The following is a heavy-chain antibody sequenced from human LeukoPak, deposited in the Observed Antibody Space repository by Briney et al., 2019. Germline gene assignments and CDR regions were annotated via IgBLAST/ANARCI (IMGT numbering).Heavy chain of an antibody. Sequence: GGSLRLSCAGSGFTFNSYGMSWVRQAPGKGVDGVSGISGSGGGTYYADSVKGRFTISRDNSKNTLYLQMNRLRAEETALYYCAKVYSSACYVHAFDIWGQGTMVTVSS. V-gene: IGHV3-23*01. CDR1: GFTFNSYG. D-gene: IGHD6-19*01. CDR3: AKVYSSACYVHAFDI. J-gene: IGHJ3*02. CDR2: ISGSGGGT.